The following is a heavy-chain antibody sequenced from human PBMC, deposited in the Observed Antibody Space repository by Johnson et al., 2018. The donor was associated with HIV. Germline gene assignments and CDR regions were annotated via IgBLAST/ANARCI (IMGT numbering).Heavy chain of an antibody. J-gene: IGHJ3*02. CDR1: GFTFDDYA. V-gene: IGHV3-9*01. Sequence: VQLVESGGGLVQPGRSLRLSCAASGFTFDDYAIHWVRQAPGKGLEWVSGISWNSGNIGYADSVKGRFTISRDNAKNSLYLQMNSLRAEDTALYYCAKERNAGGSRGNAAFDIWGQGTMVTVSS. CDR2: ISWNSGNI. CDR3: AKERNAGGSRGNAAFDI. D-gene: IGHD6-13*01.